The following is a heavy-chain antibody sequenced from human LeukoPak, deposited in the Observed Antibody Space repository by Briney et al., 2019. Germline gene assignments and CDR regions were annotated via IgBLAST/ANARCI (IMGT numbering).Heavy chain of an antibody. CDR3: ARHEWSLRAFDI. D-gene: IGHD1-26*01. CDR2: IGTAGDT. Sequence: GGSLRLSCAASGFTFSSYAMSWVRQAPGKGLEWVSAIGTAGDTYYPGSVKGRFTISRENAKNSLYLQMNSLRAGDTAVYYCARHEWSLRAFDIWGQGTMVTVSS. V-gene: IGHV3-13*01. CDR1: GFTFSSYA. J-gene: IGHJ3*02.